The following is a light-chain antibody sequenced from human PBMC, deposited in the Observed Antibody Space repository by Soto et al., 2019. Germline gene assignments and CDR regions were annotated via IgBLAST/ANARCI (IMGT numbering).Light chain of an antibody. J-gene: IGLJ1*01. CDR2: GNS. Sequence: QSVLTQPPSVSGAPGQRVTISCTGSSSNIGAGYDVHWYQQLPGTAPKLLISGNSNRPSGVPDRFSASKSGTSASLAITGLQAEDAADYYCQSYDSSLSGSVFGTGTKLTVL. V-gene: IGLV1-40*01. CDR3: QSYDSSLSGSV. CDR1: SSNIGAGYD.